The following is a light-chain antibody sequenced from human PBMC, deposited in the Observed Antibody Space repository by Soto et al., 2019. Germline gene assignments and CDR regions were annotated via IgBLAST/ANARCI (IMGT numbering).Light chain of an antibody. CDR3: QQYNGYWT. J-gene: IGKJ1*01. Sequence: DIQMTQSPSTLSASVGDRVTITCRASQSISDSLAWYQQKPGKAPKLLIYEASNLKSGVPSRFSGSGSGKEYTLTISSLQTDDFASYYCQQYNGYWTFGQGTKVEIK. CDR1: QSISDS. V-gene: IGKV1-5*03. CDR2: EAS.